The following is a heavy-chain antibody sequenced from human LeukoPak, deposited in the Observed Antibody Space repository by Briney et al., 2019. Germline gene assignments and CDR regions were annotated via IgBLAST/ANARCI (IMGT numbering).Heavy chain of an antibody. CDR3: ARGRGLWFGESPPLDP. CDR2: MNPNSGNT. J-gene: IGHJ5*02. V-gene: IGHV1-8*03. Sequence: GASVKVSCKASGYTFTSYDINWVRQATGQGLEWMGWMNPNSGNTGYAQKFQGRVTITRNTSISTAYMELSSLRSEDTAVYYCARGRGLWFGESPPLDPWGQGTLVTVSS. CDR1: GYTFTSYD. D-gene: IGHD3-10*01.